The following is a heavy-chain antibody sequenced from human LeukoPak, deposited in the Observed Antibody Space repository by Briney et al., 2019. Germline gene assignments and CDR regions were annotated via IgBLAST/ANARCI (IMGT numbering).Heavy chain of an antibody. Sequence: GGSLRLSCAASGFTFDDYAMHWVRQAPGKGLEWVSGISWNSGSIGYADSVKGRFTISRDNAKNSLYLQMNSLRAEDTALYYCVLSWNSAYYYYYMDVWGKGTTVTVSS. CDR3: VLSWNSAYYYYYMDV. D-gene: IGHD1-7*01. CDR2: ISWNSGSI. V-gene: IGHV3-9*01. J-gene: IGHJ6*03. CDR1: GFTFDDYA.